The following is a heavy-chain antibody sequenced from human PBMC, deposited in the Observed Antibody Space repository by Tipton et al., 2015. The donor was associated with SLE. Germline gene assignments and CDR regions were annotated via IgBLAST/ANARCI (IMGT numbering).Heavy chain of an antibody. CDR1: GDSVKSRY. CDR3: AREFLNPRTTVHWYFDL. Sequence: TLSLTCTVSGDSVKSRYWIWVRQPAGGGLEWLAYRFHDGNINYNPPLKTRLTMSVDTSKNQFSLKLSSVTAADTAVYYCAREFLNPRTTVHWYFDLWGRGTLVTVSS. D-gene: IGHD4-11*01. J-gene: IGHJ2*01. CDR2: RFHDGNI. V-gene: IGHV4-59*02.